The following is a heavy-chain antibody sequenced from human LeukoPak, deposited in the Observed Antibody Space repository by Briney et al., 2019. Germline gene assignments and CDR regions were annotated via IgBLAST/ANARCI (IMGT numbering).Heavy chain of an antibody. CDR3: ARVPHYYDSSGYYYPYFDY. CDR2: IYYSGST. Sequence: NPSETLSLTCTVSGGSISSYYWSWIRQPPGKGLEWIGYIYYSGSTNYNPSLKSRVTISVDTSKNQFSLKLSSVTAADTAVYYCARVPHYYDSSGYYYPYFDYWGQGTLVTVSS. CDR1: GGSISSYY. J-gene: IGHJ4*02. V-gene: IGHV4-59*01. D-gene: IGHD3-22*01.